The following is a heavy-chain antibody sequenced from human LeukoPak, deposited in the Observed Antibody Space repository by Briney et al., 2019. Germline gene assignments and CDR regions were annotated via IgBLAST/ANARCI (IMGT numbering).Heavy chain of an antibody. CDR3: ARRKSGGYYGSGSYYKSHPFDY. Sequence: SETLSLTCTVSGYSISSGYYWGWIRQPPGKGLEWIGSIYHSGSTYYNPSLKSRVTISVDTSKNQFSLKLSSVTAADTAVYYCARRKSGGYYGSGSYYKSHPFDYWGQGTLVTVSS. V-gene: IGHV4-38-2*02. D-gene: IGHD3-10*01. J-gene: IGHJ4*02. CDR2: IYHSGST. CDR1: GYSISSGYY.